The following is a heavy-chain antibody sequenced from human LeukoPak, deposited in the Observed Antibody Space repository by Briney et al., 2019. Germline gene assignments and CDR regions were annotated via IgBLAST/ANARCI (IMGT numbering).Heavy chain of an antibody. CDR2: ISSSGSNM. D-gene: IGHD1-26*01. CDR3: ARVGATDYFDY. Sequence: GGSLRLSCAASGFTFSDYYMSWIRQAPGKGLEWVSYISSSGSNMYYADSVKGRFTISRDNAKNSLYLQRNSLRAEDKAVYYCARVGATDYFDYWGQGTLVTVSS. CDR1: GFTFSDYY. V-gene: IGHV3-11*01. J-gene: IGHJ4*02.